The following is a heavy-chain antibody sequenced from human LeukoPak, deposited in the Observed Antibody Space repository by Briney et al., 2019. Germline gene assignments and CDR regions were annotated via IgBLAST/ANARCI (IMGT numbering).Heavy chain of an antibody. CDR1: GFTFSNYW. J-gene: IGHJ4*02. D-gene: IGHD5-24*01. CDR2: IKQDGSEK. V-gene: IGHV3-7*05. Sequence: GGSLRLSCAASGFTFSNYWMIWVRQAPGKGQEWVGNIKQDGSEKRYADSVRGRFTISRDNAQTSLYLQMNSLRAEDTAVCYRARASNPWLQLNWGQGTLVTVSS. CDR3: ARASNPWLQLN.